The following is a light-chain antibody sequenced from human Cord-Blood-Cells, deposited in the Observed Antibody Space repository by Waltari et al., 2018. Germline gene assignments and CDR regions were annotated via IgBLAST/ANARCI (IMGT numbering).Light chain of an antibody. CDR1: QSVSSN. CDR3: QQYNNWPYS. V-gene: IGKV3-15*01. J-gene: IGKJ2*03. CDR2: GAS. Sequence: IVIAQSPANLSVSPGERATLSCGASQSVSSNLAWYQQQTGQAPRLLIYGASTRATGIPARFSGSGSGTEFTLTISSLQSEDFAVYYCQQYNNWPYSFGQGTKLEIK.